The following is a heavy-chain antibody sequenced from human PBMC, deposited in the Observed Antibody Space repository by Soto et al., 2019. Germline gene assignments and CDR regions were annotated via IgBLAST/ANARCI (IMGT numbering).Heavy chain of an antibody. CDR3: ARGRGAARPYYFDY. Sequence: KSSETLSLTCTVSGGSINTYYWSWIRQPPGKGLEWLGYIYYSGSTNYNPSLKSRVTILVDTSKNQFSLKLSSVTAADTAVYYCARGRGAARPYYFDYWGQGTLVTVSS. V-gene: IGHV4-59*01. D-gene: IGHD6-6*01. CDR1: GGSINTYY. J-gene: IGHJ4*02. CDR2: IYYSGST.